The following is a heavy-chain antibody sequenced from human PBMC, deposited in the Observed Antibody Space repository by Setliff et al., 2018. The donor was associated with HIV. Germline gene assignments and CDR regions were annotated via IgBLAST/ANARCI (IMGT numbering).Heavy chain of an antibody. CDR3: ARAGSGSYYNAPHY. Sequence: EASVKVSCKVSGSSLTELSIHWVRQTPGKGLQWMGGFDPEDGPDDGQTIYARKFQGRVTMTEDTSTDTAYMVLARLKASDTAMYYCARAGSGSYYNAPHYWGQGTLVTVSS. D-gene: IGHD3-10*01. V-gene: IGHV1-24*01. CDR2: FDPEDGPDDGQT. J-gene: IGHJ4*02. CDR1: GSSLTELS.